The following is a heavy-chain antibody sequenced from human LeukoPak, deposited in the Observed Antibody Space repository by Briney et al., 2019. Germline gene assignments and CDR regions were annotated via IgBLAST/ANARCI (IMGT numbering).Heavy chain of an antibody. J-gene: IGHJ3*02. CDR1: GFTFRSYS. Sequence: GSLRLSCTSSGFTFRSYSMHWVRQAPGKGLEYVSAISRNGGDTYYANSVEGRFTISRDNSKNTLYLQMGSLREEDMAVYCCARVGGNDAFDIWGQGTVVTVSS. CDR3: ARVGGNDAFDI. CDR2: ISRNGGDT. V-gene: IGHV3-64*01.